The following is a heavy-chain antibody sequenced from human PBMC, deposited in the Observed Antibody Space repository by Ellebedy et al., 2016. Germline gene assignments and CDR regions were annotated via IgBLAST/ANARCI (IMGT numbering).Heavy chain of an antibody. D-gene: IGHD1-26*01. CDR2: TYYSGRT. J-gene: IGHJ4*02. CDR3: ARDSLSGEDLAY. V-gene: IGHV4-59*01. Sequence: SETLSLTXSVSGGSISRFYWSWVRQSPGKGLEWIGYTYYSGRTKYNPSLKNRVSISADTSKRQFSLRLTSVTAADSAVYYCARDSLSGEDLAYWGQGIQVTVTS. CDR1: GGSISRFY.